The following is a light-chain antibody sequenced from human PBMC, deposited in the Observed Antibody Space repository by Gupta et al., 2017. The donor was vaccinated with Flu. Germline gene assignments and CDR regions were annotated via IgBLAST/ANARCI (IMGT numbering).Light chain of an antibody. V-gene: IGKV3D-20*01. Sequence: PGERATLSCGASQSVNNNYLAWYQQRPGLAPRLLIYDASSRATDIPDRFSGSGSGTVFTLTISGLEAEDFAVYYCQQYGTSPLTFGGGTKVDIE. CDR2: DAS. CDR1: QSVNNNY. CDR3: QQYGTSPLT. J-gene: IGKJ4*01.